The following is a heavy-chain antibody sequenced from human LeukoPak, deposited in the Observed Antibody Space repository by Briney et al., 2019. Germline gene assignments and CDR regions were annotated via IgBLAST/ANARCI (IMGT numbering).Heavy chain of an antibody. J-gene: IGHJ5*02. D-gene: IGHD6-19*01. CDR3: AKDKQWLVPGNWFDP. CDR1: GFTFSSYA. Sequence: GGSLRLSCAASGFTFSSYAMNWVRQAPGKGLEWVSAISGSGGSTYYADSVKGRFTISRDNSKNTLYLQINILRGEDTAKYHCAKDKQWLVPGNWFDPWGQGTLVTVSS. V-gene: IGHV3-23*01. CDR2: ISGSGGST.